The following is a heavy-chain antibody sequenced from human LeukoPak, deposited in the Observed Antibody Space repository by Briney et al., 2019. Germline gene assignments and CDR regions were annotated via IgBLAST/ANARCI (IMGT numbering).Heavy chain of an antibody. Sequence: PGGSLRLSCAASGFTFSSYAMSWVRQAPGKGLEWVSAISGSGGSTYYADSAKGRFTISRDNSKNTLYLQMNSLRADDTALYYCAKLPLHDYRGKWFDPWGQGTLVTVSS. D-gene: IGHD4-11*01. CDR1: GFTFSSYA. CDR2: ISGSGGST. J-gene: IGHJ5*02. CDR3: AKLPLHDYRGKWFDP. V-gene: IGHV3-23*01.